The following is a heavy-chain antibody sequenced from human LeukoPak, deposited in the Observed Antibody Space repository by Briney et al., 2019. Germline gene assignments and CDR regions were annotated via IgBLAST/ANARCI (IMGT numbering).Heavy chain of an antibody. D-gene: IGHD6-19*01. CDR2: VYYSGTT. CDR1: DGSISRYY. CDR3: AREVAGTGYFQV. J-gene: IGHJ1*01. V-gene: IGHV4-59*01. Sequence: PSETLSLTCTVSDGSISRYYWNWTRQPPGKALEWIGYVYYSGTTNYNPSLKSRVTISVDSSQNQFSLKLTSVTAADTAVYYCAREVAGTGYFQVWGLGTPVTVSS.